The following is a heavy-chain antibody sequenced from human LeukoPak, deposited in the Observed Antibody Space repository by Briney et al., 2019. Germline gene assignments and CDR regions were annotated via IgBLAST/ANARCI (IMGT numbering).Heavy chain of an antibody. D-gene: IGHD6-13*01. CDR2: IYSGGST. J-gene: IGHJ4*02. CDR1: GFTVSSNY. CDR3: ARDRAAAYFDY. Sequence: PGGSLRLSCAASGFTVSSNYMSWVRQAPGKGLEWVSVIYSGGSTYYADSVKGRFTISRDNSKNTLYLQMNGLRAEDTAVYYCARDRAAAYFDYWGQGTLVTVSS. V-gene: IGHV3-53*01.